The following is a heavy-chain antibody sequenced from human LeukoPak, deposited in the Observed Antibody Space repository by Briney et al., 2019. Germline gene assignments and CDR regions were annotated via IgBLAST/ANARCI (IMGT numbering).Heavy chain of an antibody. Sequence: PSETLSLTCTVSGGSISSSSYYWGWIRQPPGKGLEWIGSIYYSGSTYYNPSLKSRVTISVDTSKNQFSLKLSSVTAADTAVYYCARGPVTLGFGYHDYWGQGTLVTVSS. V-gene: IGHV4-39*01. J-gene: IGHJ4*02. CDR3: ARGPVTLGFGYHDY. CDR2: IYYSGST. CDR1: GGSISSSSYY. D-gene: IGHD4-17*01.